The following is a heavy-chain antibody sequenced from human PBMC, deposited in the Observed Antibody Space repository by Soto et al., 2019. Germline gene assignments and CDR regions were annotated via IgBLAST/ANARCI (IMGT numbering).Heavy chain of an antibody. CDR3: ARLKRGYSYGSIIDF. Sequence: SETLSLTCTFSGDSIRNYYWSWIRQPPGKGLEYIGYIFYSGSTNYNPSLKSRVAISVDTSRNQFALKLRSVTAADTATYYCARLKRGYSYGSIIDFWGRGTLVTVSS. J-gene: IGHJ4*01. CDR1: GDSIRNYY. D-gene: IGHD5-18*01. V-gene: IGHV4-59*01. CDR2: IFYSGST.